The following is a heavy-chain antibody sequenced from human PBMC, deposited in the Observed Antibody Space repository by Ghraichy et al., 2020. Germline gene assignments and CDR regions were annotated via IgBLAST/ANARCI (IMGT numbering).Heavy chain of an antibody. CDR2: ITSSGKTI. J-gene: IGHJ6*02. D-gene: IGHD4-23*01. CDR1: EFTLSSYS. CDR3: ARGSRVVRFFYYDGMDV. Sequence: LSLTCVGSEFTLSSYSMNWVRQSPGKGLEWVSYITSSGKTISYADSVKGRFTISRDNAQNSLYLQMNNLRDEDTAVYYCARGSRVVRFFYYDGMDVWGQGTTVTVSS. V-gene: IGHV3-48*02.